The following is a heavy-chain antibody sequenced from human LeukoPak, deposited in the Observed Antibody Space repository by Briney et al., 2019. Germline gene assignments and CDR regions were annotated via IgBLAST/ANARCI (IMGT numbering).Heavy chain of an antibody. CDR3: ARGGYYYDSSGYYYDY. CDR1: GFTFDDYG. Sequence: GGSLRLSCAASGFTFDDYGMSWVRQAPGKGLEWVSGINWNGGSTGYADSVKGRFTISRDNAKNSLYLQMNSLRAEDTALYHCARGGYYYDSSGYYYDYWGQGTLVTVSS. CDR2: INWNGGST. V-gene: IGHV3-20*01. D-gene: IGHD3-22*01. J-gene: IGHJ4*02.